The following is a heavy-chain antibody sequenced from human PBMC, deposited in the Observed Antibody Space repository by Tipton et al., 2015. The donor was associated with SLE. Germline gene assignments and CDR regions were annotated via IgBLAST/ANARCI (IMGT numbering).Heavy chain of an antibody. CDR3: ARVRFDFWSGYYTNYYYGMDV. V-gene: IGHV3-48*01. CDR1: GFTFSSYS. D-gene: IGHD3-3*01. J-gene: IGHJ6*02. Sequence: SLRLSCAASGFTFSSYSMNWVRQAPGKGLEWVSYISSSSSTIYYADSVKGRFTISRDNAKNSLYLQMNSLRAEDTAVYYCARVRFDFWSGYYTNYYYGMDVWGQGTTVTVSS. CDR2: ISSSSSTI.